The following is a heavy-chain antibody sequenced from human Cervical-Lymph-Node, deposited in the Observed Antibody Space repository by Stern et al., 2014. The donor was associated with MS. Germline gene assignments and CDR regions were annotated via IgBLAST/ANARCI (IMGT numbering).Heavy chain of an antibody. CDR2: IKQDGREK. Sequence: EVQLVESGGGLVQPGGSLRLSCAASGFTFSTYWMLWVRQAPGKGLEWVANIKQDGREKYYVYSVKGRFTISRDNAKNSLYLQMNSLRAEDTAVYYCARDSSLPSGYYCSSTSCYTDSWGQGTLVTVSS. V-gene: IGHV3-7*01. J-gene: IGHJ4*02. D-gene: IGHD2-2*02. CDR3: ARDSSLPSGYYCSSTSCYTDS. CDR1: GFTFSTYW.